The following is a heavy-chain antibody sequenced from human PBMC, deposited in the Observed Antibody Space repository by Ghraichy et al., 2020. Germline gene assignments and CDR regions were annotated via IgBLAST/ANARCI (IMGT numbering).Heavy chain of an antibody. CDR2: ISGSGGST. CDR3: AKETVVTDWYFDL. V-gene: IGHV3-23*01. D-gene: IGHD4-23*01. Sequence: GESLNISCAASGFTFSSYAINWVRQAPGKGLEWVSAISGSGGSTYYADSVKGRFTISRDNSKNTLYLQMNSLRAEDTAVYYCAKETVVTDWYFDLWGRGTLVTVSS. CDR1: GFTFSSYA. J-gene: IGHJ2*01.